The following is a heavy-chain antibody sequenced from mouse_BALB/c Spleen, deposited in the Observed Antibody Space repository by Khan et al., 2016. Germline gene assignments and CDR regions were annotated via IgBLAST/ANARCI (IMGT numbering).Heavy chain of an antibody. CDR2: ISYSGNT. V-gene: IGHV3-2*02. CDR3: ARVYGGDCDY. Sequence: EVELVESGPGLVKPSQSLSLICTVTGYSITSDYAWNWIRQFPGNKLEWMGFISYSGNTNYNPSLKSRISITRDTSKNQFFLQLNSVTTEDTATYYCARVYGGDCDYWGQGTTLTVSS. D-gene: IGHD2-10*02. J-gene: IGHJ2*01. CDR1: GYSITSDYA.